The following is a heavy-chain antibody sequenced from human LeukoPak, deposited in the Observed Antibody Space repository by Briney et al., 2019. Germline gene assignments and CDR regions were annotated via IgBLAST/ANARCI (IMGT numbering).Heavy chain of an antibody. CDR3: ARVVYYYDSSDQNDYYYGMDV. D-gene: IGHD3-22*01. V-gene: IGHV4-59*01. J-gene: IGHJ6*02. CDR2: IYYSGSV. CDR1: GGSPSSYY. Sequence: PETLSLTCLLSGGSPSSYYWSWIRQPPGEGLEWIGYIYYSGSVNYNPSVKSTVTISVDTSKHQFSLKLSSVTAADTAVYYCARVVYYYDSSDQNDYYYGMDVWGQGATVTASS.